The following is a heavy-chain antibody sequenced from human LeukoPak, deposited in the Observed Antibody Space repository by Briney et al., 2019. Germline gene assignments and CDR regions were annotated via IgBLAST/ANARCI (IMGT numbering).Heavy chain of an antibody. CDR1: GFTFSSYG. V-gene: IGHV3-30*03. CDR3: AREVDY. J-gene: IGHJ4*02. CDR2: ISYDGSNK. Sequence: GGALRLSCAASGFTFSSYGMHWVRQAPGKGLEWVAVISYDGSNKYYADSVKGRFTISRDNAKNSLYLQMNSLRAEDTAVYYCAREVDYWGQGTLVTVSS.